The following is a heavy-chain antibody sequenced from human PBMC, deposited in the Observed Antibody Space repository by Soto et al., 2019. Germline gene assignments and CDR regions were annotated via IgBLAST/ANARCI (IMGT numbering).Heavy chain of an antibody. V-gene: IGHV4-39*01. CDR2: IYYSGST. CDR1: GGSISSSSYY. CDR3: ATHVFSSWSNAMPNWFDP. D-gene: IGHD6-13*01. J-gene: IGHJ5*02. Sequence: QLQLQESGPGLVKPSETLSLTCTVSGGSISSSSYYWGWIRQPPGKGLEWIGSIYYSGSTYYNPSLKSGVTISVDTSKNQFSLKLSSVTAADTAVYYCATHVFSSWSNAMPNWFDPWGQGTLVTVSS.